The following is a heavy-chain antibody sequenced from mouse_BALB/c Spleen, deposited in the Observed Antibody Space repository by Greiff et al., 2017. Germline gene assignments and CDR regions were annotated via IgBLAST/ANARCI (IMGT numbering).Heavy chain of an antibody. J-gene: IGHJ2*01. CDR1: GYAFSSYW. V-gene: IGHV1-80*01. Sequence: VQVVESGAELVRPGSSVKISCKASGYAFSSYWMNWVKQRPGQGLEWIGQIYPGDGDTNYNGKFKGKATLTADKSSSTAYMQLSSLTSEDSAVYFCAREGGSPKVDYWGQGTTLTVSS. CDR2: IYPGDGDT. CDR3: AREGGSPKVDY.